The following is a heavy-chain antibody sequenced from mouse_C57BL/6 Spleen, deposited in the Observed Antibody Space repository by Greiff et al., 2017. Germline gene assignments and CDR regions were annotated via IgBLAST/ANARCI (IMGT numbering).Heavy chain of an antibody. V-gene: IGHV1-26*01. CDR2: INPNNGGT. CDR1: GYTFTDYY. J-gene: IGHJ4*01. CDR3: APSDSYAMDY. Sequence: EVKLQQSGPELVKPGASVKISCKASGYTFTDYYMNWVKQSHGKSLEWIGDINPNNGGTSYNQKFKGKATLTVDKSSSTAYMELRSLTSEDSAVYYCAPSDSYAMDYWGQGTSVTVSS. D-gene: IGHD3-2*01.